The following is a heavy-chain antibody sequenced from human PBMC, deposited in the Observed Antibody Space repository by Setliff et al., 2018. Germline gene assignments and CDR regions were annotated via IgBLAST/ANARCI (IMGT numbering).Heavy chain of an antibody. CDR2: TIPSFGST. CDR1: GGTFRSYG. V-gene: IGHV1-69*05. CDR3: ARPGSGNGYYMDV. J-gene: IGHJ6*03. Sequence: GASVKVSCKASGGTFRSYGISWVRQAPGQGLEWMGGTIPSFGSTNYAQKFQDRVTIITDESTSTAYMELSSLRTDDTAVYYCARPGSGNGYYMDVWGKGTTVTVSS. D-gene: IGHD3-10*01.